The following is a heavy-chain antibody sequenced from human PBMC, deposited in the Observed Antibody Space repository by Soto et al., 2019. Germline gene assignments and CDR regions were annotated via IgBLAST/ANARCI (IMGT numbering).Heavy chain of an antibody. V-gene: IGHV3-23*01. Sequence: GGSLRLSCAASGFTFSSYAMSWVRQAPGKGLEWVSAISGSGGSTYYADSVKGRFTISRDNSKNTLYLQMNSLRAEDTAVYYCAKELHSMSYGSGSYGSWGQGTLVTVSS. CDR1: GFTFSSYA. D-gene: IGHD3-10*01. J-gene: IGHJ4*02. CDR3: AKELHSMSYGSGSYGS. CDR2: ISGSGGST.